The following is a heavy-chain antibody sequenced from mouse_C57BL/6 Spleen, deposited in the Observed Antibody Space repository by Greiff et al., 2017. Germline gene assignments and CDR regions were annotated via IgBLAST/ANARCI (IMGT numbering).Heavy chain of an antibody. Sequence: VQLQQSGPVLVKPGASVKMSCKASGYTFTDYYMNWVKQSHGKSLEWIGVINPYNGGTSYNQQFKGKATLTVDKSSSTAYMELNSLTSEDSAVYYCAPLLYYAMDYWGQGTSVTVSS. J-gene: IGHJ4*01. V-gene: IGHV1-19*01. CDR3: APLLYYAMDY. CDR1: GYTFTDYY. CDR2: INPYNGGT. D-gene: IGHD1-1*01.